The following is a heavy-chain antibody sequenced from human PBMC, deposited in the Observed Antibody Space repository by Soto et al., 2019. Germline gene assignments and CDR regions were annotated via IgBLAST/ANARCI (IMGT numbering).Heavy chain of an antibody. D-gene: IGHD6-13*01. V-gene: IGHV4-59*01. J-gene: IGHJ6*02. CDR3: ARDSSSWYLSSYYYYYGMDV. CDR1: GGSISSYY. Sequence: LSLTCTVSGGSISSYYWSWIRQPPGKGLEWIGYIYYSGSTNYNPSLKSRVTISVDTSKNQFSLKLSSVTAADTAVYYCARDSSSWYLSSYYYYYGMDVWGQGTTVTVSS. CDR2: IYYSGST.